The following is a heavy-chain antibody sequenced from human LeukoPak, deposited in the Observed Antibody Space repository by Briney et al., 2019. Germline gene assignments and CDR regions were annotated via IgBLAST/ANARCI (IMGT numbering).Heavy chain of an antibody. CDR1: GGSISGYY. V-gene: IGHV4-59*01. CDR2: MYYSGST. J-gene: IGHJ5*02. Sequence: SETLSLTCSVSGGSISGYYWSWIRQPPGKGLEWIGDMYYSGSTNYNPSLKSRVTISVDTSKKQISLKLNSVTAADTAVYYCARGTVFGVATNWFDPWGQGSLVTVSS. D-gene: IGHD3-3*01. CDR3: ARGTVFGVATNWFDP.